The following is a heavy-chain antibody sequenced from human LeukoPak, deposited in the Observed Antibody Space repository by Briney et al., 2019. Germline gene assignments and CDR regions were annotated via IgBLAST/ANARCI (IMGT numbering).Heavy chain of an antibody. CDR3: GRGRGTVEDIVVVVAGHFDY. CDR2: IYYSGST. D-gene: IGHD2-15*01. J-gene: IGHJ4*02. CDR1: GGSISSGGYY. Sequence: PSETLSLTCTVSGGSISSGGYYWSWIRQHPGKGLEWIGYIYYSGSTYYNPSLKSRVTISVDQSKNQLSLKLSFVAAADTAVYYCGRGRGTVEDIVVVVAGHFDYWGQGTLVTVSS. V-gene: IGHV4-31*03.